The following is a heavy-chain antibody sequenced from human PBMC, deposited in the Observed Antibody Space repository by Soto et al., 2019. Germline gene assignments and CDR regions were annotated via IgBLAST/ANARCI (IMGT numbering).Heavy chain of an antibody. J-gene: IGHJ6*03. V-gene: IGHV1-18*01. CDR2: ISADNVHT. D-gene: IGHD2-15*01. Sequence: QVQLVQSGGEVKAPGASVKFSCKASGYTFTSYGFNWVRQAPGQGLEWMGWISADNVHTNYAQKFQGRVTMTTDTFTSTAYLELRSLISDDTAVYYCARVGYCSGYCCHYMDVWGRGTTVTVSS. CDR3: ARVGYCSGYCCHYMDV. CDR1: GYTFTSYG.